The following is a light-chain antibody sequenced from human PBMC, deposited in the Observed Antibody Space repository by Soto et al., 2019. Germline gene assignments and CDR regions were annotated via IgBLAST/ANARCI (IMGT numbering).Light chain of an antibody. V-gene: IGKV1-39*01. Sequence: DIQMTQSPSSLSASVSDRVTITCRASQSFNNFVNWYQQRPGKAPELLIYASSTLHIGVPSRFSGSGSGTHFTLTISSLQPEDLGTYYCHQTYTTLGTFGQGTKVEL. CDR1: QSFNNF. CDR2: ASS. CDR3: HQTYTTLGT. J-gene: IGKJ1*01.